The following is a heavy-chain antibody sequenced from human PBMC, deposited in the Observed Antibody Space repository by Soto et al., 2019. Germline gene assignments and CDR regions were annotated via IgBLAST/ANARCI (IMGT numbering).Heavy chain of an antibody. D-gene: IGHD5-12*01. CDR3: ARHSTLRLYFDY. CDR1: GGSISSYY. V-gene: IGHV4-59*08. CDR2: IYYSGST. J-gene: IGHJ4*02. Sequence: SETLSLTCTVSGGSISSYYWSWIRQPPGKGLEWIGYIYYSGSTNYNPSLKSRVTISVDTSKNQFSLKLSSVTAADTAVYYCARHSTLRLYFDYWGQGTLVTVSS.